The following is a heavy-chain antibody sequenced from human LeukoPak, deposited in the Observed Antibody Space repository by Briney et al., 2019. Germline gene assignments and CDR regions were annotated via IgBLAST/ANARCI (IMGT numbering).Heavy chain of an antibody. CDR3: ARHRGGSSWSNWFDP. CDR2: INYSGTT. J-gene: IGHJ5*02. D-gene: IGHD6-13*01. V-gene: IGHV4-59*08. Sequence: SETLSLTCTVSGGSISSYYWSWIRQPPGKELKWIAYINYSGTTNYNPSLKSRVTISIDTSKNQFSLKLTSVTAADTAVYYCARHRGGSSWSNWFDPWGQGTLVTVSS. CDR1: GGSISSYY.